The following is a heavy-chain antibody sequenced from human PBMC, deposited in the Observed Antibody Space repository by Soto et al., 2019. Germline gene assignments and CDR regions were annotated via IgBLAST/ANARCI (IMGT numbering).Heavy chain of an antibody. V-gene: IGHV4-39*02. Sequence: QLQLQETGPGLVKPSETLFLTCVVSGDSINSRYYFWDWIRQPPGKGLDWVGRIYYSGSTHYNPSLESRVTISIDTSKNHFSLELRSVTAADTAVYFCARRGTSSWYDSWGQGILVTVSS. J-gene: IGHJ5*01. CDR1: GDSINSRYYF. D-gene: IGHD2-2*01. CDR3: ARRGTSSWYDS. CDR2: IYYSGST.